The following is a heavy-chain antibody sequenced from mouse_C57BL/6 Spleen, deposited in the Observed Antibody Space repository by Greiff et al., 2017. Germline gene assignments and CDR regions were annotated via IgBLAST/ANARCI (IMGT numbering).Heavy chain of an antibody. J-gene: IGHJ2*01. CDR3: ANQVSYYSSVGY. CDR1: GYAFSSYW. Sequence: QVQLQQSGAELVKPGASVKISCKASGYAFSSYWMNWVKQRPGKGLEWIGQIYPGDGDTNYNGKFKGKATLTADKSSSTAYMQLSSLTSEDSAVYFCANQVSYYSSVGYWGQGTTLTVSS. D-gene: IGHD1-1*01. CDR2: IYPGDGDT. V-gene: IGHV1-80*01.